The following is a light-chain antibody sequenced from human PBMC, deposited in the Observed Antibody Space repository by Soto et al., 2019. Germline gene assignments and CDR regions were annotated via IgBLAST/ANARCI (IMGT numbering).Light chain of an antibody. J-gene: IGLJ3*02. Sequence: QSVLTQPPSASGTPGQRVTISCSGGTSNIGSNSVNWYHQIPGAAPKLVIYNNDQRPSGVPDRFSGSKSGTSASLAISGLQSEDEADYYCAAWDASLNGPGVFVRGTKLTVL. CDR1: TSNIGSNS. CDR3: AAWDASLNGPGV. CDR2: NND. V-gene: IGLV1-44*01.